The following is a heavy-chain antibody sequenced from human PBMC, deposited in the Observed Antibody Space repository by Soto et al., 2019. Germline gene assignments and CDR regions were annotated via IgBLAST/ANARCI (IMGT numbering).Heavy chain of an antibody. D-gene: IGHD6-19*01. CDR1: GFSFSSYA. CDR2: ISGSGGST. V-gene: IGHV3-23*01. CDR3: AKDTPPYSSITYFDY. Sequence: GGSLRLSCAASGFSFSSYAMSWVRQAPGKGLEWVSAISGSGGSTYYADSVKGRFTISRDNSKNTLYLQMNSLRAEDTAVYYCAKDTPPYSSITYFDYWGQGTLVTVSS. J-gene: IGHJ4*02.